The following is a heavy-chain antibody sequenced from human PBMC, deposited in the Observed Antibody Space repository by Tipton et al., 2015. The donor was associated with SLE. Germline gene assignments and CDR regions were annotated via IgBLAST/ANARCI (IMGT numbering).Heavy chain of an antibody. J-gene: IGHJ4*02. CDR2: INWNGGST. V-gene: IGHV3-20*04. Sequence: SLRLSCAASGFTFDDYGMSWVRQAPGKGLEWVSGINWNGGSTGYADSVKGRFTISRDNAKNSLYLQMNSLRAEDTALYYCAKETLSYGSGSYSLDYWGQGTLVTVSS. CDR1: GFTFDDYG. CDR3: AKETLSYGSGSYSLDY. D-gene: IGHD3-10*01.